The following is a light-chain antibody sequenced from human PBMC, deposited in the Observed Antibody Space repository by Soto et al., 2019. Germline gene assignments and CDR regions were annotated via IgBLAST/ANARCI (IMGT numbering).Light chain of an antibody. V-gene: IGKV3-20*01. CDR2: GTS. J-gene: IGKJ1*01. CDR1: QSVSSSY. Sequence: EIVLTQSPGTLSFSPGERAALSCRASQSVSSSYLAWYQQKSGQALRLLIYGTSNRASGIPDRFSGSGSGTDFTLSISGLEPEDFAVYFCQQYANSRTFGQGTKVDIK. CDR3: QQYANSRT.